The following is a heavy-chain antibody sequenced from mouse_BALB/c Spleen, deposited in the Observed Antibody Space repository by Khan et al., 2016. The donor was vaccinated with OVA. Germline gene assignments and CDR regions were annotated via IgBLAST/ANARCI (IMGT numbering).Heavy chain of an antibody. V-gene: IGHV9-3*02. CDR2: INTNTGEP. CDR3: ARRNDYDRAWFAY. Sequence: QIQLVQSGPERKKPGETVKISCKASRYTFTNYGMNWVKQAPGKGLKWMGWINTNTGEPTYAEEFKGRFAFSLETSASTAYLQINNLNNEDTATYFCARRNDYDRAWFAYWGQGTLVTVSA. J-gene: IGHJ3*01. CDR1: RYTFTNYG. D-gene: IGHD2-4*01.